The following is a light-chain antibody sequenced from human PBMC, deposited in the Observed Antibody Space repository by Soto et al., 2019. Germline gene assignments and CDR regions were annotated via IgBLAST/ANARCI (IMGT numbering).Light chain of an antibody. CDR3: QQSYITLIT. CDR2: AAS. J-gene: IGKJ5*01. Sequence: DIQMTQSPSSLSASVGDRVTITCRASQSIRTYLNWYQQKPGKAPKLLIYAASSLQSGVPSRFSGSGSGTDFTLTISSLQPEDFATYYCQQSYITLITFGQGTRLEIK. V-gene: IGKV1-39*01. CDR1: QSIRTY.